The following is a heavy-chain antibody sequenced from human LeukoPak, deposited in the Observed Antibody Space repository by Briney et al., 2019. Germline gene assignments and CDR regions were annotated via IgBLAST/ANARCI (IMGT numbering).Heavy chain of an antibody. V-gene: IGHV3-23*01. CDR1: GFSINDHA. Sequence: GGSLRLSCAASGFSINDHAMSWVRQAPGKGLEWVSGINGNGASTYYSDSVKGRFTISRDNSKNMVYLQMSSLRADDTAIYYCAKDQTYSYYYLDSWGQGTLVTVSS. D-gene: IGHD5-18*01. CDR2: INGNGAST. CDR3: AKDQTYSYYYLDS. J-gene: IGHJ4*02.